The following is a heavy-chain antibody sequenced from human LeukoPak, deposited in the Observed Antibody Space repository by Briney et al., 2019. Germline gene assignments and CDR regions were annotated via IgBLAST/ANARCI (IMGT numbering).Heavy chain of an antibody. CDR3: VKEGRGGSYAFDI. V-gene: IGHV3-64D*06. Sequence: PGGSLRLSCAASGFTFSNYAMHWVRQAPGKGLEYVSAISSNGGSTYYADSVKGRFTISRDNSKNTLYLQMSSLRAEDTAVYYCVKEGRGGSYAFDIWGQGTMVTVSS. D-gene: IGHD1-26*01. CDR1: GFTFSNYA. J-gene: IGHJ3*02. CDR2: ISSNGGST.